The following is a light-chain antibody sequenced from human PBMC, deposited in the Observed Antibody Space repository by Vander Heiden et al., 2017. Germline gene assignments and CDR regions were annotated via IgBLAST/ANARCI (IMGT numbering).Light chain of an antibody. V-gene: IGLV8-61*01. CDR1: SGSVSTSYY. CDR2: NTN. Sequence: QTVVTQEPSFSVSPGGTVTLTCALRSGSVSTSYYPSWYQQTPGQAPRMLISNTNHRSSGVPDRFAGSILGNRAALTITGAQAEDESDYYCGLYIGSGIWVFGGGTKLTVL. CDR3: GLYIGSGIWV. J-gene: IGLJ3*02.